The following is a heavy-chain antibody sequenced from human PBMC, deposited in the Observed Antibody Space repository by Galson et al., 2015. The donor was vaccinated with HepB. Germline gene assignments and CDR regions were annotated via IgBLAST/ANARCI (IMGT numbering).Heavy chain of an antibody. CDR1: GFTFSSCW. V-gene: IGHV3-74*01. Sequence: SLRLSCAASGFTFSSCWMHWVRQAPGKGLVWVSRINSDGSSTSYADSVKGRFTISRDNAKNTLYLQMNSLRAEDTAVYYCARGLDTAMDGCDYWGQGTLVTVSS. J-gene: IGHJ4*02. CDR2: INSDGSST. CDR3: ARGLDTAMDGCDY. D-gene: IGHD5-18*01.